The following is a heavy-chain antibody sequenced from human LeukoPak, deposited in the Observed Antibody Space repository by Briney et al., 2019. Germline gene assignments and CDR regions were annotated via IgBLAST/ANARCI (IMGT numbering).Heavy chain of an antibody. V-gene: IGHV4-59*08. Sequence: SETLSLTCTVSGGSISSYYWSWIRQPPGKGLEWIGYIYHSGSTNYNPSLKSRVTISVDTSKNQFSLKLSSVTAADTAVYYCASLYYYDSSGMDVWGQGTTVTVSS. CDR3: ASLYYYDSSGMDV. D-gene: IGHD3-22*01. CDR2: IYHSGST. CDR1: GGSISSYY. J-gene: IGHJ6*02.